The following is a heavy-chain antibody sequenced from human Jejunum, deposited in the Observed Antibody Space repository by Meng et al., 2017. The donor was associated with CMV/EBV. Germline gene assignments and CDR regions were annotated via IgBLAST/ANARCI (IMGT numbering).Heavy chain of an antibody. J-gene: IGHJ4*02. CDR2: IRNKANSYTT. CDR1: GFTVSDHY. D-gene: IGHD2/OR15-2a*01. CDR3: TKGPAWPYFFDS. V-gene: IGHV3-72*01. Sequence: SGFTVSDHYMDGVRQAPGKGLEWVGHIRNKANSYTTEYAASVQGRFTISRDDSKISLYLQMNSLKIEDTAVYYCTKGPAWPYFFDSWGQGTEVTVSS.